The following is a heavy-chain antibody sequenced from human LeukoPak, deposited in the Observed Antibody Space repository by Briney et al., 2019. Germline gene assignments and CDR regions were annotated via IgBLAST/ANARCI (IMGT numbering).Heavy chain of an antibody. CDR3: AKDTFASTYYYDSSGNDY. V-gene: IGHV3-30*18. D-gene: IGHD3-22*01. CDR1: GFTFSSYG. Sequence: GGSLRLSCAASGFTFSSYGMHWVRQAPGKGLEWVAVISYDASNKYYADSVKGRFTISRDNSKNTLYLQMNSLRAEDTAVYYSAKDTFASTYYYDSSGNDYWGQGTLVTVSS. J-gene: IGHJ4*02. CDR2: ISYDASNK.